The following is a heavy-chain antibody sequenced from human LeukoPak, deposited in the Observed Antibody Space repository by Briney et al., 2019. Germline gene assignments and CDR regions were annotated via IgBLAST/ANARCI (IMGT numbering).Heavy chain of an antibody. CDR3: ARGGDYFYYYMDV. CDR2: IYYSGST. Sequence: SETLSLTCTVSGGSISSYYWSWIRQPPGQGLEWIGYIYYSGSTKYNPSLKSRVTISVDTSKNQFSLKLRSVTAADTAVYYCARGGDYFYYYMDVWGKGTTVTVSS. V-gene: IGHV4-59*01. J-gene: IGHJ6*03. D-gene: IGHD1-26*01. CDR1: GGSISSYY.